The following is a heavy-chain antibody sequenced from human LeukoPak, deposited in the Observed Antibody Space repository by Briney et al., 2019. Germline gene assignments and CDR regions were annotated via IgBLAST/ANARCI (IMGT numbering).Heavy chain of an antibody. Sequence: GGSLRLSCAVSGFTFSSYGMSWVRQTPGKGLEWVSTISGSGESTYYADSVRGRFTISRDNSKNTLHLQMNSLRAEDTAVYYCAKGPYFHQPPMGWFDPWGQGTLVTVSS. J-gene: IGHJ5*02. CDR3: AKGPYFHQPPMGWFDP. CDR1: GFTFSSYG. V-gene: IGHV3-23*01. D-gene: IGHD2-2*01. CDR2: ISGSGEST.